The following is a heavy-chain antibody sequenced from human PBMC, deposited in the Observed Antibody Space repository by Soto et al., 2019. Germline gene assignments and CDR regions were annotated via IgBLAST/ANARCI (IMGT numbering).Heavy chain of an antibody. CDR2: ISSSSSYI. Sequence: GGSLRLSCAASGFTFSSYSMNWVRQAPGKGLEWVSSISSSSSYIYYADSVKGRFTISRDNAKISLYLQMNSLRAEDTAVYYCASSDYGDYYMDVWGKGTTVTVSS. CDR3: ASSDYGDYYMDV. V-gene: IGHV3-21*01. J-gene: IGHJ6*03. D-gene: IGHD4-17*01. CDR1: GFTFSSYS.